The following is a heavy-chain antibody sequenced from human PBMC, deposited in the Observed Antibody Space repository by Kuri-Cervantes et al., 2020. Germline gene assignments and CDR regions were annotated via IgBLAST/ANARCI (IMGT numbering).Heavy chain of an antibody. V-gene: IGHV1-18*01. Sequence: ASVKVSCKASGYTFTSYGISWVRQAPGQGLEWMGWIGAYNGNTNYAQKLQGRVTMTTDTSTSTAYMELRSLRSDDTAVYYCARDASSSWSIYYYYMDVWGKGTTVTVSS. CDR1: GYTFTSYG. CDR2: IGAYNGNT. CDR3: ARDASSSWSIYYYYMDV. J-gene: IGHJ6*03. D-gene: IGHD6-13*01.